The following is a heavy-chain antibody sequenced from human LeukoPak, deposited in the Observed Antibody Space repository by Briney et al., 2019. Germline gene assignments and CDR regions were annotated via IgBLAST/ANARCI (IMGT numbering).Heavy chain of an antibody. CDR2: IYHSGST. D-gene: IGHD3-16*01. J-gene: IGHJ3*02. CDR3: ARRTLKGEGDAFDI. Sequence: SQTLSLTCTVSGGSISSSDYYWSWIRQPPGKGLEWIGYIYHSGSTYYNPSVKSRVTMSVDRSKNQFSLKLNSVTAADTAVYYCARRTLKGEGDAFDIWGQGTMVTVSS. V-gene: IGHV4-30-2*01. CDR1: GGSISSSDYY.